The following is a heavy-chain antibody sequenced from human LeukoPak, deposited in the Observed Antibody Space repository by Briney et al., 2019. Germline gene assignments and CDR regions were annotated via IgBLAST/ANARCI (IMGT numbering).Heavy chain of an antibody. CDR2: INHSGST. D-gene: IGHD3-10*01. CDR3: ARGRRTFGY. V-gene: IGHV4-34*01. J-gene: IGHJ4*02. Sequence: PSETLSLTCAVYGGSFSGYYWSWIRQPPGKGLEWIGEINHSGSTNYNPSLKSRVTISVDTSKNQFSLKLSSATAADTAVYYCARGRRTFGYWGQGTLVTVSS. CDR1: GGSFSGYY.